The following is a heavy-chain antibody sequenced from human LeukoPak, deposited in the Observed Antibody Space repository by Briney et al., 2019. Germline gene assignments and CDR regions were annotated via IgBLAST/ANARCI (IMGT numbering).Heavy chain of an antibody. CDR3: ARCRSVAARLECVDY. V-gene: IGHV3-21*01. D-gene: IGHD6-6*01. CDR2: ISSSSSYI. Sequence: GGSLRLSYAASGFTFSSYSMNWVRQAPGKGLEWVSSISSSSSYIYYADSVKGRFTISRDNAKNSLCLQMNSLRAEDTAVYYCARCRSVAARLECVDYWGQGTLVTVSS. CDR1: GFTFSSYS. J-gene: IGHJ4*02.